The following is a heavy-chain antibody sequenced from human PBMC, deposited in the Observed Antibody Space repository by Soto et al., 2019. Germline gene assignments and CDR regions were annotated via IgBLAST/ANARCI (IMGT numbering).Heavy chain of an antibody. CDR2: TYYRSKWYN. V-gene: IGHV6-1*01. J-gene: IGHJ4*02. Sequence: KQSQTLSLTCAISGDSVSSNSAAWNWIRQSPSRGLEWLGRTYYRSKWYNDYAVSVKSRITINPDTSKNQFSLQLNSVTPEDTAVYYCARGRLPAKYSSGWDLDYWGQGTLVTVSS. CDR1: GDSVSSNSAA. D-gene: IGHD6-19*01. CDR3: ARGRLPAKYSSGWDLDY.